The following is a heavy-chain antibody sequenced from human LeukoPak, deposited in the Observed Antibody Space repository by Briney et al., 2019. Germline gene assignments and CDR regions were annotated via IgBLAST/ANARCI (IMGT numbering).Heavy chain of an antibody. D-gene: IGHD6-13*01. CDR2: IYTSGST. V-gene: IGHV4-4*07. Sequence: SETLSLTCTVSGGSISSNYWSWIRQPAGKGLEWIGRIYTSGSTNYSPSFKSRVTLSVDTSRNKFSLRLSSVTAADTAVYYCARDGRQYASSWYFDLWGQGTLVIVSS. CDR1: GGSISSNY. J-gene: IGHJ4*02. CDR3: ARDGRQYASSWYFDL.